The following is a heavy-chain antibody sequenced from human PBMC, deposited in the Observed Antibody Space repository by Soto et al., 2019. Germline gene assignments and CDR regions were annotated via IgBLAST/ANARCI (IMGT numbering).Heavy chain of an antibody. D-gene: IGHD3-16*01. CDR1: GYNFMTYA. CDR2: IRPDNGDT. J-gene: IGHJ5*02. V-gene: IGHV1-3*01. CDR3: AKEGGP. Sequence: ASVKVSCKTSGYNFMTYAIHWLRQAPGQRPEWMGWIRPDNGDTKYSEKLQGRVTMARDTSATTVYMELSGLISEDTAVYFCAKEGGPWGQGTQVTVSS.